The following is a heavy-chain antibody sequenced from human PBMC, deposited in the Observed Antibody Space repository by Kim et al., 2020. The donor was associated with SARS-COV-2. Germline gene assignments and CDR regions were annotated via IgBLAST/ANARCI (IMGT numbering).Heavy chain of an antibody. CDR2: IYPGDSDT. Sequence: GESLKISCKGSGYSFTSYWIGWVRQMPGKGLEWMGIIYPGDSDTRYSPSFQGQVTISADKSISTAYLQWSSLKASDTAMYYCARHLGYCSSTSCKGWFDPWGQGTLVTVSS. J-gene: IGHJ5*02. CDR1: GYSFTSYW. V-gene: IGHV5-51*01. D-gene: IGHD2-2*01. CDR3: ARHLGYCSSTSCKGWFDP.